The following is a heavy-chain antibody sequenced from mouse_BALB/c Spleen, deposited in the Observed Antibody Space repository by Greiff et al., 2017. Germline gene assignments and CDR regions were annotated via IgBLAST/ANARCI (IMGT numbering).Heavy chain of an antibody. CDR3: ARDGGFYAMDY. CDR1: GFTFSSYG. Sequence: EVKVVESGGGLVQPGGSLKLSCAASGFTFSSYGMSWVRQTPDKRLELVATINSNGGSTYYPDSVKGRFTISRDNAKNTLYLQMSSLKSEDTAMYYCARDGGFYAMDYWGQGTSVTVSS. J-gene: IGHJ4*01. V-gene: IGHV5-6-3*01. CDR2: INSNGGST.